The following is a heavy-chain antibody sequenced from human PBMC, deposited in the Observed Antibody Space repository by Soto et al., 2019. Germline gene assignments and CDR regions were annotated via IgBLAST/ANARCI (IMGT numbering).Heavy chain of an antibody. D-gene: IGHD2-2*01. V-gene: IGHV2-70*01. CDR3: ARIIVVVPAAPCYYYGMDV. Sequence: SGPTLVNLTQTLTLTCTFSGFSLSTSGMCVSWIRQPPGKALEWLALIDWDDDKYYSTSLKTRLTISKDTSKNQVVLTMTNMDPVDTATYYCARIIVVVPAAPCYYYGMDVWGQGTTVTVSS. CDR1: GFSLSTSGMC. CDR2: IDWDDDK. J-gene: IGHJ6*02.